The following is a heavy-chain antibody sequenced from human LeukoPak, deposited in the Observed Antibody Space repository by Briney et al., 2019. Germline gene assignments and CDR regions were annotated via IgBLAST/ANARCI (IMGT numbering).Heavy chain of an antibody. Sequence: GASVKVSCKASGYTFTGYYMHWVRQAPGQGLEWMGWINPNSGGTNYAQKFQGRVTMTRDTSTSTVYMELSSLRSEDTAVYYCARGKEDPYSSSWYRFVVVGYMDVWGKGTTVTISS. J-gene: IGHJ6*03. V-gene: IGHV1-2*02. CDR1: GYTFTGYY. D-gene: IGHD6-13*01. CDR3: ARGKEDPYSSSWYRFVVVGYMDV. CDR2: INPNSGGT.